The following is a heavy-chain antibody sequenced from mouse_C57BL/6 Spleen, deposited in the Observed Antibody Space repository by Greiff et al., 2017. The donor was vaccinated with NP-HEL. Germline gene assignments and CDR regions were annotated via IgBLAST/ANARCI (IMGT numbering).Heavy chain of an antibody. CDR1: GYTFTEYT. Sequence: QVQLKQSGAELVKPGASVKLYCKASGYTFTEYTIHWVKQRSGQGLEWIGWFYPGSGSIKYNEKFKDKATLTADKSSSTVYMELSRLTSEDSAVYFCARHEGYYGSSNGYFDVWGTGTTVTVSS. CDR3: ARHEGYYGSSNGYFDV. D-gene: IGHD1-1*01. J-gene: IGHJ1*03. V-gene: IGHV1-62-2*01. CDR2: FYPGSGSI.